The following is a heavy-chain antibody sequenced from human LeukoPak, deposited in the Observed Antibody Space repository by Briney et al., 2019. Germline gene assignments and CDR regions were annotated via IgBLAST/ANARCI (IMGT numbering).Heavy chain of an antibody. CDR3: TTVGYDILTGSIYYFDY. Sequence: PGGSLRLSCAASGLSFSSYGMHWVRQAPGKGLEWVAFIQYDGSNKFYADSVKGRFTISRDDSKNTLYLQMNSLKTEDTAVYYCTTVGYDILTGSIYYFDYWGQGTLVTVSS. CDR2: IQYDGSNK. CDR1: GLSFSSYG. V-gene: IGHV3-30*12. J-gene: IGHJ4*02. D-gene: IGHD3-9*01.